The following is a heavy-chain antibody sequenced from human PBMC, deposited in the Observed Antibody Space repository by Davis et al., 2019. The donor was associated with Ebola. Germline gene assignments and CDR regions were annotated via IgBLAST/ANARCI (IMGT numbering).Heavy chain of an antibody. Sequence: GESLKISCKCSGYNFANYWIGWVRQMPGKGLEWMGIIYPDDSDIRYSPSFQDQVTISGDKSISAAYLQWSSLKASDTAMYYCARLMYSTSSSDWYFDLWGRGTLVTVSS. J-gene: IGHJ2*01. V-gene: IGHV5-51*01. CDR1: GYNFANYW. CDR2: IYPDDSDI. CDR3: ARLMYSTSSSDWYFDL. D-gene: IGHD6-6*01.